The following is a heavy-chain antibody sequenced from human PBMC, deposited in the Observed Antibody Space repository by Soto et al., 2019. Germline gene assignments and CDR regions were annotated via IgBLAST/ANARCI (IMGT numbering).Heavy chain of an antibody. V-gene: IGHV3-64D*06. Sequence: HPGGSLRLSCSVFGFTFSSYAMHWVRQAPGKGLQYVSSISSNGVSTYYADSVKGRFTISRDNSKNTLYLQMSSLRVEDTAVYYCVKDRYVDYGGQGTLVTVSS. CDR3: VKDRYVDY. J-gene: IGHJ4*02. CDR2: ISSNGVST. CDR1: GFTFSSYA.